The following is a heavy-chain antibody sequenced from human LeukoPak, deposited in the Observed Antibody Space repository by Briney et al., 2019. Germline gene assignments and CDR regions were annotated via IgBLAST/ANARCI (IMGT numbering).Heavy chain of an antibody. D-gene: IGHD6-13*01. CDR3: ASSAALLRYYFAMEV. J-gene: IGHJ6*02. V-gene: IGHV3-64D*06. CDR2: IFSNGGGT. Sequence: PRGSLRDSSSLSAFTFRSAVMHWVRQAPGKGLEYVSAIFSNGGGTYYADSVKGRFTISRDNSKNTLYLQMSSLRTEDTAVYFCASSAALLRYYFAMEVWRRGTTVTVCS. CDR1: AFTFRSAV.